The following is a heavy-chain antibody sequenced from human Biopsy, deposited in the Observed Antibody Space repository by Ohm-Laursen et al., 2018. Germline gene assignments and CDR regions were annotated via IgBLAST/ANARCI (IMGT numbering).Heavy chain of an antibody. D-gene: IGHD6-13*01. CDR2: ISFDGSDQ. Sequence: SLRLSCTASRSTFSTYGMHWVRQAPGKGLEWVAVISFDGSDQRYADSVKGRFTISRDNSKNTLYLQMNSLRAEDTAVFYCVKDRGAAGTDYYYGMDVWGQGTTVTVSS. CDR1: RSTFSTYG. V-gene: IGHV3-30*18. J-gene: IGHJ6*01. CDR3: VKDRGAAGTDYYYGMDV.